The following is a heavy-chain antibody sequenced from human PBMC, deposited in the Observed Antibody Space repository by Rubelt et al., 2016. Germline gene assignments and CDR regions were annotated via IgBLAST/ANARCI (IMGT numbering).Heavy chain of an antibody. V-gene: IGHV3-53*04. Sequence: EVQLVESGGGLVKPGGSLRLSCAASGFTFSSYSMNWVRQAPGKGLEWVSIIYSDGRTYYADSVKGRFTISRHNAKNTLYLQMNSLRAEDTAVFYCGGSPGSTEIDYWGQGTLVTVSS. CDR2: IYSDGRT. D-gene: IGHD3-10*01. J-gene: IGHJ4*02. CDR3: GGSPGSTEIDY. CDR1: GFTFSSYS.